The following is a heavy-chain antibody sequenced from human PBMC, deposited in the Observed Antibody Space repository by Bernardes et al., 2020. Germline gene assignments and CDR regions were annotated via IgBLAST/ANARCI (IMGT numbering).Heavy chain of an antibody. CDR1: GFTFSNYN. Sequence: GRSLRRSCAASGFTFSNYNMNWVRQAPGKGLEWVGMISSNSSRTTWYADSVKGRFTISRDDAKKSLYLQMNSLRPEDTAVYYCAREVAYWGQGTLVTVSS. V-gene: IGHV3-48*01. J-gene: IGHJ4*02. CDR3: AREVAY. CDR2: ISSNSSRTT.